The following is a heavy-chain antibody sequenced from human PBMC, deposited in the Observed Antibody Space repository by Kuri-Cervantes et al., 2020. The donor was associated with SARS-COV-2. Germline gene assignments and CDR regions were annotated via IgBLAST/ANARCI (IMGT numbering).Heavy chain of an antibody. J-gene: IGHJ5*02. D-gene: IGHD2-2*01. CDR2: IHSDGSIT. CDR3: ARETINGYCSSTSCHRWSWFDP. V-gene: IGHV3-74*01. Sequence: GESLKISCAASGFTFSSNWMHWVRQAPGKGLVWVSRIHSDGSITNYAEFVKGRFTISRDNAQNTVYLQMNSLRAEDTAVYYCARETINGYCSSTSCHRWSWFDPWGQGTLVTVSS. CDR1: GFTFSSNW.